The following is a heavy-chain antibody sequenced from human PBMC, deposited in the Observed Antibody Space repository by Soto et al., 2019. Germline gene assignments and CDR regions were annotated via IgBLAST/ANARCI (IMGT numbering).Heavy chain of an antibody. CDR2: IIPIFGTA. V-gene: IGHV1-69*01. J-gene: IGHJ4*02. CDR3: ATWGLYYDYVWGSYRPDPYYFDY. CDR1: GGTFSSYA. D-gene: IGHD3-16*02. Sequence: QVQLVQSGAEVKKPGSSVKVSCKASGGTFSSYAISWVRQAPGQGLEWMGGIIPIFGTANYAQKFQGRVTITEDESTSTAYMELSSLRSEDTAVYYCATWGLYYDYVWGSYRPDPYYFDYWGQGTLVTVSS.